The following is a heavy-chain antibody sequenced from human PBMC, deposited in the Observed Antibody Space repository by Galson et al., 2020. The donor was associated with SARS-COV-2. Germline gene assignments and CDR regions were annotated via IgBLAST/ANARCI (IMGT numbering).Heavy chain of an antibody. Sequence: GGSLRLSCAASGFTFSSYAMHWVRQAPGKGLEWVAVISYDGSNKYYADSVKGRFTISRDNSKNTLYLQMNSLRAEETAVYYCARAPGYYDSRGGAGYFDYWGQGTLVTVSS. V-gene: IGHV3-30*04. CDR3: ARAPGYYDSRGGAGYFDY. CDR1: GFTFSSYA. D-gene: IGHD3-22*01. J-gene: IGHJ4*02. CDR2: ISYDGSNK.